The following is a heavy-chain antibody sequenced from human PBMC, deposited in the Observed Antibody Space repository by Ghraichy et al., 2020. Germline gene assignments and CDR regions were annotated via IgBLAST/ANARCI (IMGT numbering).Heavy chain of an antibody. CDR3: ATSATLPKRTYGMDV. J-gene: IGHJ6*02. V-gene: IGHV4-34*01. CDR2: INHSGST. Sequence: SETLSLTCAVYGGSFSGYYWSWIRQPPGKGLEWIGEINHSGSTNYNPSLKSRVTISVDTSKNQFSLKLSSVTAADTAVYYCATSATLPKRTYGMDVWGQGTTVTVSS. CDR1: GGSFSGYY. D-gene: IGHD1-1*01.